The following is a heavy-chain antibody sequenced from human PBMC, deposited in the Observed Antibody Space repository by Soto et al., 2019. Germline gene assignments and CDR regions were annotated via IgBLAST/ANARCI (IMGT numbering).Heavy chain of an antibody. J-gene: IGHJ6*02. CDR1: GYTFTSYG. D-gene: IGHD5-12*01. CDR3: ARWSGYDFQAPYYYYGMDV. Sequence: ASVKVSCKASGYTFTSYGISWVRQAPGQGLEWMGWISAYNGNTNYAQKLQGRVTMTTDTSTSTAYMELRSLRSDDTAVYYCARWSGYDFQAPYYYYGMDVWGQGTTVTVSS. V-gene: IGHV1-18*01. CDR2: ISAYNGNT.